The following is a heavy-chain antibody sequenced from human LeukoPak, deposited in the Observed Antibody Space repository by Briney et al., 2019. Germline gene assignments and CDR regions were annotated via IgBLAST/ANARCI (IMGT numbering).Heavy chain of an antibody. CDR2: IIPIFGTA. Sequence: WASVKVSCKASGGTFSSYAISWVRQAPGQGLEWMGGIIPIFGTANYAQKFQGRVTITADKSTSTAYMELSSLRSEDTAVYYCASTPKRILKAYFDYWGQGTLVTVSS. J-gene: IGHJ4*02. CDR3: ASTPKRILKAYFDY. D-gene: IGHD2-21*01. V-gene: IGHV1-69*06. CDR1: GGTFSSYA.